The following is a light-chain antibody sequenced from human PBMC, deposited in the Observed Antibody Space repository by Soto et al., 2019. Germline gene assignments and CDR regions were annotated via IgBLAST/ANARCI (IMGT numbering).Light chain of an antibody. J-gene: IGKJ4*01. CDR3: QQYGSSPPD. CDR1: QSVHSIY. Sequence: EIVLTQSPGTLSLSPGERATLSCRASQSVHSIYLAWYQQKPGQAPRLLIYGASSRATGIPDRFSGSGSGTDFTLTISRLEPEDFAVYYCQQYGSSPPDFGGGTKVDIK. CDR2: GAS. V-gene: IGKV3-20*01.